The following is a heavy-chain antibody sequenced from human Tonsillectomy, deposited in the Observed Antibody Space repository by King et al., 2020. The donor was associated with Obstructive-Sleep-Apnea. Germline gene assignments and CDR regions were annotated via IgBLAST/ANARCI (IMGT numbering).Heavy chain of an antibody. Sequence: VQLVESGGGLVQPGGSLRLSCAASGFTFTNYYMTWFRQAPGKGPEWVANIKQSGSKQNYVDSVKGRFTISRDNAKNSLYLQMNSLRAEDTAVYYCVRDWGVAAYNFAGPDWGQGPLVTVSS. CDR2: IKQSGSKQ. V-gene: IGHV3-7*01. CDR3: VRDWGVAAYNFAGPD. CDR1: GFTFTNYY. D-gene: IGHD5-24*01. J-gene: IGHJ4*02.